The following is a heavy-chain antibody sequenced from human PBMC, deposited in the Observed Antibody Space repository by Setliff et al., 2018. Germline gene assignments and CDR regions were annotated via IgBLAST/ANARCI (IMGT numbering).Heavy chain of an antibody. CDR1: GGTFSSYA. CDR3: ARGLAYCGGDCFLRTGFDY. V-gene: IGHV1-69*10. D-gene: IGHD2-21*02. J-gene: IGHJ4*02. CDR2: IIPILGIA. Sequence: SVKVSCKASGGTFSSYAISWVRQAPGQGLEWMGGIIPILGIANYAQKFQGRVTITADKSTSTAYVELSSLRSEDTAVYYCARGLAYCGGDCFLRTGFDYWGQGTLVTVSS.